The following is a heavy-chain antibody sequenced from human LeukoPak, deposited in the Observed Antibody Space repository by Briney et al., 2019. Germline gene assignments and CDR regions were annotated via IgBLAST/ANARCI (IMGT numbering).Heavy chain of an antibody. CDR2: IYHSEST. Sequence: SQTLSLTCAVSGGSISSGGYLWSWIRQPPGKGLEWIGYIYHSESTYYNPSRTSRVTISVDRSKNQFSLKLSSVTAADTAVYYCARGGGYCSGGSCFGSPFDPWGQGTLVTVSS. CDR3: ARGGGYCSGGSCFGSPFDP. V-gene: IGHV4-30-2*01. D-gene: IGHD2-15*01. J-gene: IGHJ5*02. CDR1: GGSISSGGYL.